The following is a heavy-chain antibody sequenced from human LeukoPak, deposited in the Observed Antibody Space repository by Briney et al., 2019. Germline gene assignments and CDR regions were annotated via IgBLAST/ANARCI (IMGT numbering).Heavy chain of an antibody. Sequence: SETLSLTCTVSGGSISSSSYYWGWIRQPPGKGLEWIGSIYYSGSTYYNPSLKSRVTISVDTSKSQFSLKPNSVTAADTSIYYCARYNTVAQVIEGAFDIWGRGTMVTVSS. D-gene: IGHD4-23*01. CDR3: ARYNTVAQVIEGAFDI. V-gene: IGHV4-39*07. J-gene: IGHJ3*02. CDR1: GGSISSSSYY. CDR2: IYYSGST.